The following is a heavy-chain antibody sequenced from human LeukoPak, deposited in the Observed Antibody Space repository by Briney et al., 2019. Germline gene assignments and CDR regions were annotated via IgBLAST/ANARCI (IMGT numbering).Heavy chain of an antibody. J-gene: IGHJ6*03. CDR2: ISGSGGRT. CDR3: AKAGRGGAITMVRGVKGDYYYMDV. D-gene: IGHD3-10*01. CDR1: GFTFSSFG. V-gene: IGHV3-23*01. Sequence: GGSLRLSCAASGFTFSSFGMSWVRQAPGKGLEWVSAISGSGGRTYYTDSVKGRFTISRDNSKNTLYLQMNSMRAEDTAVYYCAKAGRGGAITMVRGVKGDYYYMDVWGKGTTVSISS.